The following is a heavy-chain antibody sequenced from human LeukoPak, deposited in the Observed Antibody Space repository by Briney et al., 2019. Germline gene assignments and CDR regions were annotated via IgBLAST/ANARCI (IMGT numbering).Heavy chain of an antibody. J-gene: IGHJ5*01. CDR2: ISYDGRVK. CDR3: AKESSITMVRGVTNNWFDS. V-gene: IGHV3-30*18. CDR1: GFTFSSYG. Sequence: GGSLRLSCASSGFTFSSYGIHWVRQAPGKGLEWISVISYDGRVKYYADSVKGRFTVSRDNSKNTLYLQMNSLRPEDTAVYYCAKESSITMVRGVTNNWFDSWGQGTLVTVSS. D-gene: IGHD3-10*01.